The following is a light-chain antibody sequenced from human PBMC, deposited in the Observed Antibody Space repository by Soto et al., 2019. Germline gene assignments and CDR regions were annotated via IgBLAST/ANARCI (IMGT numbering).Light chain of an antibody. CDR2: GAS. CDR3: QQYNNWPPYT. J-gene: IGKJ2*01. Sequence: EIVMTQSPATLSVSPGERATLSCRASQSVSSNLAWYQQKPGQAPRLLIYGASTRATGIPARFSGSGSGTGFTLTISSLQSEDFAFYYCQQYNNWPPYTFGQGTKLEIK. V-gene: IGKV3-15*01. CDR1: QSVSSN.